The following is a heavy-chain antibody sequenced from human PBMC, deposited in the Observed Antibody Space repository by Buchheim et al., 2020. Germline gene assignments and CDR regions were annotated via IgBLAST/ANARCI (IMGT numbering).Heavy chain of an antibody. CDR3: ARDSGYYYDSSGPTSFDY. Sequence: QVQLVESGGGVVQPGRSLRLSCAASGFTFSSYAMHWVRQAPGKGLEWVAVISYDGSNKYYADSVKGRFTISRDNSKNTLYLQMNSLRAEDTAVYYCARDSGYYYDSSGPTSFDYWGQGTL. D-gene: IGHD3-22*01. CDR1: GFTFSSYA. V-gene: IGHV3-30-3*01. CDR2: ISYDGSNK. J-gene: IGHJ4*02.